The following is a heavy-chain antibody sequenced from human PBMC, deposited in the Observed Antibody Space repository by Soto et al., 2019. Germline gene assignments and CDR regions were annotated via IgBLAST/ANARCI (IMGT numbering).Heavy chain of an antibody. D-gene: IGHD3-10*01. J-gene: IGHJ6*02. V-gene: IGHV1-69*01. CDR2: FNPIFETA. CDR3: TRGITLIRGVIPPGYYYGMDV. CDR1: GGTFSSYA. Sequence: QVQLVQSGAEVKKPGSSVKVSCEASGGTFSSYAISWVRQAPGQGLEWMGGFNPIFETANYAQKFQGRVTITADESTNTAYMELSSLRSEDTAVYYCTRGITLIRGVIPPGYYYGMDVWDQGTTVAVSS.